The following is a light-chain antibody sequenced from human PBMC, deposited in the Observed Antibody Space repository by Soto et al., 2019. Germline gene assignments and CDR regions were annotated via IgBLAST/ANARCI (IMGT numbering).Light chain of an antibody. J-gene: IGLJ2*01. Sequence: QSALTQPPSASGSPGQSVTISCTGTSSDIGGYDHVSWYRQDPGKAPKVMIYEVTKRPSGVPDRFSGSKAGNTASLTVFGLQAEDEANYHCSSSAANRTRFGGGTKLTVL. CDR2: EVT. V-gene: IGLV2-8*01. CDR3: SSSAANRTR. CDR1: SSDIGGYDH.